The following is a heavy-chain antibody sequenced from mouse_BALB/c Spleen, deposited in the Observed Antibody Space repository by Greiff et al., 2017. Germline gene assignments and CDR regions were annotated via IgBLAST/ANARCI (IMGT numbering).Heavy chain of an antibody. V-gene: IGHV2-9*02. D-gene: IGHD1-1*01. Sequence: VQLVESGPGLVAPSQSLSITCTVSGFSLTSYGVHWVRQPPGKGLEWLGVIWAGGSTNYNSALMSRLSISKDNSKSQVFLKMNSLQTDDTAMYYCARRYYGSSLGFAYWGQGTLVTVSA. CDR3: ARRYYGSSLGFAY. CDR2: IWAGGST. J-gene: IGHJ3*01. CDR1: GFSLTSYG.